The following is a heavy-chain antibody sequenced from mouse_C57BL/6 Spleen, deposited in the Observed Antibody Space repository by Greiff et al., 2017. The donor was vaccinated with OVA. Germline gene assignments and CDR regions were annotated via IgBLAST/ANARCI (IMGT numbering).Heavy chain of an antibody. CDR3: ARSEDYSGYFDY. Sequence: EVQLQQSGPELVKPGASVKIPCKASGYTFTDYNMDWVKQSHGTSLEWIGDINPNNGGTIYNQKFKGKATLTVDKSSSTAYMELRSLTSEDTAVYDCARSEDYSGYFDYWGKGTTLTVSS. D-gene: IGHD1-1*01. V-gene: IGHV1-18*01. J-gene: IGHJ2*01. CDR1: GYTFTDYN. CDR2: INPNNGGT.